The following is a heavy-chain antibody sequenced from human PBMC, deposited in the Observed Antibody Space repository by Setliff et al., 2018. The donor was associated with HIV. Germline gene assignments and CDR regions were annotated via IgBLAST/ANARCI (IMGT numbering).Heavy chain of an antibody. D-gene: IGHD2-8*01. CDR1: GFSLNTPGVG. Sequence: SGPTLVNPTRTLTLTCTFSGFSLNTPGVGVGWIRQPPGKALEWLALIYWDDDKRYNSSLRTRLTITEDTSKNQVVLIMTNMDPLDTATYFCAHKGPDALREDFDYWGQGTLVTVSS. CDR3: AHKGPDALREDFDY. J-gene: IGHJ4*02. V-gene: IGHV2-5*02. CDR2: IYWDDDK.